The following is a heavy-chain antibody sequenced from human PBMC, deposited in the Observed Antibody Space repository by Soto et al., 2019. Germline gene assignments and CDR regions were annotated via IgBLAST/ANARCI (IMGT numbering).Heavy chain of an antibody. J-gene: IGHJ4*02. CDR2: ISYDGSNT. D-gene: IGHD1-26*01. CDR3: AKEGGLSGSYYISGSSYFDS. V-gene: IGHV3-30*18. CDR1: GFTFSSYG. Sequence: QVQLVESGGGVVQPGRSLRLSCVASGFTFSSYGMHWVRQAPGKGLEWVAIISYDGSNTYYADSVKGRFTISRDNSKNTLYLQLNSLRAEDTSVYYCAKEGGLSGSYYISGSSYFDSWGQGTLVTVSS.